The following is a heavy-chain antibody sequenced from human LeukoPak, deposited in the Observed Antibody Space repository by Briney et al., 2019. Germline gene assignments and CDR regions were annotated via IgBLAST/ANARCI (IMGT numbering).Heavy chain of an antibody. Sequence: GGSLRLSCAASGFTFSSYWMHWVRQAPGKGLVWVSRINSDGSSTSYADSVKGRFTISRDNSKKTMYLQMNSLRAEDTAIYYCASDPNGDYVGALGFWGRGTLVTVSS. CDR1: GFTFSSYW. CDR2: INSDGSST. D-gene: IGHD4-17*01. J-gene: IGHJ4*01. CDR3: ASDPNGDYVGALGF. V-gene: IGHV3-74*01.